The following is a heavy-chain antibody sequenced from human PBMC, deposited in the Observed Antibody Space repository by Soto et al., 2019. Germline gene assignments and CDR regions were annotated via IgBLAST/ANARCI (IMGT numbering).Heavy chain of an antibody. CDR3: AKDRGYSYGYRYYYGMDV. V-gene: IGHV3-9*01. CDR1: GFTFDDYA. J-gene: IGHJ6*02. D-gene: IGHD5-18*01. CDR2: ISWNSGSI. Sequence: EVQLVESGGGLVQPGRSLRLSCAASGFTFDDYAMHWVRQAPGKGLEWVSGISWNSGSIGYADSVKGRFTISRDNAKNDLYLQMNRLRAEDTALYYCAKDRGYSYGYRYYYGMDVWGQGTTVTVSS.